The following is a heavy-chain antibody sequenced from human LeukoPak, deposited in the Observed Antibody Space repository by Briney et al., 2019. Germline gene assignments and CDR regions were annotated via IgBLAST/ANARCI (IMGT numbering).Heavy chain of an antibody. V-gene: IGHV3-30-3*01. D-gene: IGHD3-22*01. CDR2: MSSDGNAM. CDR3: VRESEYYFDHSASFDY. Sequence: GGSLRLFCAASGFTFTAYLIHWVRQAPGKGLEGVAVMSSDGNAMFYADSVKGRFTISRDNSKNTLYLQMNSLRAEDTAVYYCVRESEYYFDHSASFDYWGQGTLVTVSS. J-gene: IGHJ4*02. CDR1: GFTFTAYL.